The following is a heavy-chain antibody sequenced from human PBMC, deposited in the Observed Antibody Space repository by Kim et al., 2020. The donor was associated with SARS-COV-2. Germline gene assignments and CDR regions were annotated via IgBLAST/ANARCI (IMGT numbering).Heavy chain of an antibody. D-gene: IGHD5-18*01. CDR3: ARVDTAMETEQHDAFDI. J-gene: IGHJ3*02. Sequence: LKSRVTISVDTPKNQFSLKLSSVTDADTAVYYCARVDTAMETEQHDAFDIWGQGTMVTVSS. V-gene: IGHV4-34*01.